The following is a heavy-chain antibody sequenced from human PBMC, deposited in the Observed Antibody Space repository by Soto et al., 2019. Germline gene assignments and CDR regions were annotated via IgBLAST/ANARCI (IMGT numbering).Heavy chain of an antibody. CDR3: ATGPGLWFGELFFDY. J-gene: IGHJ4*02. Sequence: QVQLQESGPGLVKPSETLSLTCTVSGGSISSYYWSWIRQPPGKGLEWIGYIYYSGSTNYNPSLKSRVTISVDTSKNQFSLKLSSVTPADTAVYYCATGPGLWFGELFFDYWGQGTQVTVSS. V-gene: IGHV4-59*08. CDR1: GGSISSYY. CDR2: IYYSGST. D-gene: IGHD3-10*01.